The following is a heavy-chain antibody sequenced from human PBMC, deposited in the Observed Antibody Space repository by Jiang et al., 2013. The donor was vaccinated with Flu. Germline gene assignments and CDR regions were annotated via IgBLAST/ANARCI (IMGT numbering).Heavy chain of an antibody. J-gene: IGHJ2*01. D-gene: IGHD1-14*01. CDR2: INHSGST. CDR1: GGSFSGYY. CDR3: ARGRNANNTPKGGYFDL. V-gene: IGHV4-34*01. Sequence: LLKPSETLSLTCAVYGGSFSGYYWSWIRQPPGKGLEWIGEINHSGSTNYNPSLKSRVTISVDTSKNQFSLKLSSVTAADTAVYYCARGRNANNTPKGGYFDLWGRGTLVTVSS.